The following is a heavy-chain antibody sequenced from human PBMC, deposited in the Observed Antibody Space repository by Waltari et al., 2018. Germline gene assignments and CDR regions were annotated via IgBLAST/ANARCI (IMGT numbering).Heavy chain of an antibody. CDR1: GFTVSSNY. D-gene: IGHD3-22*01. V-gene: IGHV3-53*02. J-gene: IGHJ3*02. Sequence: DVQLVETGGGLIQPGGSLRLSCAASGFTVSSNYMTWVRQPPGKGLVGVSVIYSSGSGGNTYYADSGKCRFTISRDNSKNTLYLQMSALRAEDTAMYYCATDYDGNAYVAFDIWGQGTMVTVSS. CDR3: ATDYDGNAYVAFDI. CDR2: IYSSGSGGNT.